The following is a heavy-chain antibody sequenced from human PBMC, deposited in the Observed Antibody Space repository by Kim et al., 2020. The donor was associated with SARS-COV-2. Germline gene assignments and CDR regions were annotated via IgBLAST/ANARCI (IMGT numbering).Heavy chain of an antibody. D-gene: IGHD6-13*01. J-gene: IGHJ6*01. CDR2: IYYSGST. V-gene: IGHV4-39*01. Sequence: SETLSLTCTVSGGSISSSSYYWGWIRQPPGKGLEWIGSIYYSGSTYYNPSLKSRVTISVDTSKNQFSLKLSSVTAADTAVYYCARLTQYSSSWYSPGHYGMDVCGQGATVSLSS. CDR1: GGSISSSSYY. CDR3: ARLTQYSSSWYSPGHYGMDV.